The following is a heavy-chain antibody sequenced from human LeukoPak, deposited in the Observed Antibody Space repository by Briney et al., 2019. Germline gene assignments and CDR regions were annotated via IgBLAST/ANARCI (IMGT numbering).Heavy chain of an antibody. V-gene: IGHV4-39*07. CDR1: GGSISSSSYY. D-gene: IGHD3-22*01. CDR2: IYYSGST. CDR3: ARDAPWITMS. J-gene: IGHJ4*02. Sequence: SETLSLTCTVSGGSISSSSYYWGWIRQPPGKGLEWIGSIYYSGSTYYNPSLKSRVTISVDTSKNQVSLKLSSVTAADTAVYYCARDAPWITMSWGQGTLVTVSS.